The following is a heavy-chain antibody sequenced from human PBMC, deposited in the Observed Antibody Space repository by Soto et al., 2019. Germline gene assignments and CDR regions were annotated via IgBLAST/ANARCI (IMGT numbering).Heavy chain of an antibody. J-gene: IGHJ6*02. Sequence: PGESLKISCQGSGCSFTTHWITWVRQTPGKGLEWIGMIDPSNSYINYSPSFQGHVTISVDRSISTAYLQWSRLEASDNAIDYCAGRLSGPKEEYKAYYFYGLDVWGQGTQVTVSS. CDR2: IDPSNSYI. V-gene: IGHV5-10-1*01. CDR1: GCSFTTHW. CDR3: AGRLSGPKEEYKAYYFYGLDV. D-gene: IGHD1-1*01.